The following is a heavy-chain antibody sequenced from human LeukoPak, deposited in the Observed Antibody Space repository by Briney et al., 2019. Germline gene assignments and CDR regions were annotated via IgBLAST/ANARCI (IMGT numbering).Heavy chain of an antibody. J-gene: IGHJ4*02. CDR2: INPSGGST. V-gene: IGHV1-46*01. Sequence: GASVKVSCKASGYTFTSYGISWVRQAPGQGLEWMGIINPSGGSTSYAQKFQGRVTMTRDTSTSTVYMELSSLRSEDTAVYYCAREGFYGDSILQYYFDYWGQGTLVTVSS. D-gene: IGHD4-17*01. CDR1: GYTFTSYG. CDR3: AREGFYGDSILQYYFDY.